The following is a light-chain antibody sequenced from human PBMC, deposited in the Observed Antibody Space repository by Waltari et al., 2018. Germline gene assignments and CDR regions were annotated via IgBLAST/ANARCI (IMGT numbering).Light chain of an antibody. CDR3: SSYTSISTSVV. CDR2: EVS. CDR1: SSDIGGYNY. V-gene: IGLV2-14*01. J-gene: IGLJ2*01. Sequence: QSALTQPASVSGSPGQSITIPCPGTSSDIGGYNYVPWYQQDPGKVPKLIIYEVSNRPSGISNRFSGSKSGNTASLTISGLQAEDETDYYCSSYTSISTSVVFGGGTKLTVL.